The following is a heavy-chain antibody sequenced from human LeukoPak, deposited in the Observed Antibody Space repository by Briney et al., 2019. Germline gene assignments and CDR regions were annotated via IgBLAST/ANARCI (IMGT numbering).Heavy chain of an antibody. CDR1: GYTFTGYY. CDR3: ARLPSYDSDVY. V-gene: IGHV1-2*02. CDR2: INPNSGGT. Sequence: ASVKVSCKASGYTFTGYYIHWVRQAPGQGLEWMGWINPNSGGTNHAQKFQGRVAMTRDTSISTAYMELSRLRSDDTAVYYCARLPSYDSDVYWGQGTLVTVSS. J-gene: IGHJ4*02. D-gene: IGHD3-22*01.